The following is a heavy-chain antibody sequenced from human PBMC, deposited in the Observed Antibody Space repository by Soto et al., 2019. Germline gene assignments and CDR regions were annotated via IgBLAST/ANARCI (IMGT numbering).Heavy chain of an antibody. V-gene: IGHV3-48*02. J-gene: IGHJ6*02. Sequence: GGSLRLSCAASGFTFSSYSMNWVRQAPGKGLEWVSYISSSSSTIYYADSVKGRFTISRDNAKNSLYLQMNSLRDEDTAVYYCVTLVRYGTDYYGMDVWGQGTTVTVSS. D-gene: IGHD1-20*01. CDR1: GFTFSSYS. CDR2: ISSSSSTI. CDR3: VTLVRYGTDYYGMDV.